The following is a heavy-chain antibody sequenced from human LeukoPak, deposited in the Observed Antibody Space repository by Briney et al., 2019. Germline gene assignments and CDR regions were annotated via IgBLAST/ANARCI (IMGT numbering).Heavy chain of an antibody. CDR3: ARIIGRQLVLFDY. Sequence: GASVKVSCKXSGYTFTSYDINWVRQATGQGLEWMGWMNPNSGNTGYAQKFQGRVTMTRNTSISTAYMELSSLRSEDTAVYYCARIIGRQLVLFDYWGQGTLVTVSS. CDR1: GYTFTSYD. D-gene: IGHD6-6*01. CDR2: MNPNSGNT. V-gene: IGHV1-8*01. J-gene: IGHJ4*02.